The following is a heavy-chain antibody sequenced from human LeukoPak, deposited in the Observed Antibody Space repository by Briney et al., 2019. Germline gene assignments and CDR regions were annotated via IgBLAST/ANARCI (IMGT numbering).Heavy chain of an antibody. J-gene: IGHJ4*02. Sequence: ASVKVSCKASGYTFTGHYMHWVRQAPGQGLEWMGWINPNSGGTNYAQKFQGRVTMTRDTSISTAYMELSRLRSDDTAVYYCARGLRFLEWFLDYWGQGTLVTVSS. D-gene: IGHD3-3*01. CDR1: GYTFTGHY. CDR2: INPNSGGT. CDR3: ARGLRFLEWFLDY. V-gene: IGHV1-2*02.